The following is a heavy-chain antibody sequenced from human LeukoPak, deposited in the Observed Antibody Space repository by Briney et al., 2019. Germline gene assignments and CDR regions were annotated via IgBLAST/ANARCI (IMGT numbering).Heavy chain of an antibody. CDR2: IYSGGST. Sequence: GGSLRLSCAASGFTVSSNYMSWVRQAPGKGLEWVSVIYSGGSTYYADSVKGRFTISRDNSRNTLYLQMNSLSAEDTAVYYCARVQIVATGAYFDYWGQGTLVTVSS. J-gene: IGHJ4*02. D-gene: IGHD5-12*01. V-gene: IGHV3-66*01. CDR1: GFTVSSNY. CDR3: ARVQIVATGAYFDY.